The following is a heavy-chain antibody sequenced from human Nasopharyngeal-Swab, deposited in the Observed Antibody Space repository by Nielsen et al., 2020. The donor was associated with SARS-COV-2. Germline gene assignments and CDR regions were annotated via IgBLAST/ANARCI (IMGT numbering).Heavy chain of an antibody. Sequence: ASVKVSCKVSGYTLTELSMHWVRQAPGTGLEWMGGFDPEDGETIYAQKFQGRVTMTEDTSTDTAYMELSSLRSEDTAVYYCATASPIVGADNWFDPWGRGTLVTVSS. D-gene: IGHD1-26*01. CDR1: GYTLTELS. CDR2: FDPEDGET. CDR3: ATASPIVGADNWFDP. V-gene: IGHV1-24*01. J-gene: IGHJ5*02.